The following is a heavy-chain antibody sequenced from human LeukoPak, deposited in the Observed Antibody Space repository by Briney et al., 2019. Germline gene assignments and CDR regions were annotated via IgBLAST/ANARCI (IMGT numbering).Heavy chain of an antibody. CDR1: GGTFSSYA. D-gene: IGHD6-25*01. CDR2: IIPIFGTA. Sequence: PVKASCKASGGTFSSYAISWVRQAPGQGLEWMGGIIPIFGTADYAQKFQGRVTITADESTSTAYMELSSLRSEDTAVYYCAREKDDSAGNWFDPWGQGTLVTVSS. CDR3: AREKDDSAGNWFDP. J-gene: IGHJ5*02. V-gene: IGHV1-69*01.